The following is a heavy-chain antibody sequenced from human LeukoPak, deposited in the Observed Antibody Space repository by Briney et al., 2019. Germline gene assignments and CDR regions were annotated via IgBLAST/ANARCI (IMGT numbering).Heavy chain of an antibody. D-gene: IGHD3-22*01. CDR1: GGSISSYY. V-gene: IGHV4-59*12. CDR3: ARGNDYYDTSGYYFPSFVSY. J-gene: IGHJ4*02. Sequence: SETLSLTCTVSGGSISSYYWSWIRQPPGKGLEWIGYIHYSGSTNYNPSLKSRVTISVDTSKNQFSLKLSSVTAADTAVYYCARGNDYYDTSGYYFPSFVSYWGQGTLVTVSS. CDR2: IHYSGST.